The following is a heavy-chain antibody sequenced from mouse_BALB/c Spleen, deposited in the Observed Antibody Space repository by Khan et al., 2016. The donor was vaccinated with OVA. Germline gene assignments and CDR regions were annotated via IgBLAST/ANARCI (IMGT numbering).Heavy chain of an antibody. CDR1: GYTFTNYV. V-gene: IGHV1S136*01. CDR2: INPYNGGP. Sequence: VQLKQSGPELVKPGASVKMSCKASGYTFTNYVLHWVKQKPGQGLEWIGYINPYNGGPKYNENFKGKATLASDKSSITAYMELSSLTSEDSAVYYCARGNWQSYYFDYWGQGTTLTLSS. CDR3: ARGNWQSYYFDY. J-gene: IGHJ2*01. D-gene: IGHD4-1*01.